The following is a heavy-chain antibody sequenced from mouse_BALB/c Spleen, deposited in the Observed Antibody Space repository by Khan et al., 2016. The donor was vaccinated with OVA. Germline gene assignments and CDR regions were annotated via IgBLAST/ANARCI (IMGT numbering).Heavy chain of an antibody. J-gene: IGHJ3*01. D-gene: IGHD2-1*01. V-gene: IGHV1S81*02. CDR3: TRSGYGTFDY. Sequence: QVQLKQSGAELVKPGASVKLSCKASGYTFTSYYMYWVKQRPGQGLEWIGEINPSDGDTNFDDKFKSKATLTVDKSSSTAYMQISSLTSEDSAVYYCTRSGYGTFDYWGQGTPVTVSA. CDR1: GYTFTSYY. CDR2: INPSDGDT.